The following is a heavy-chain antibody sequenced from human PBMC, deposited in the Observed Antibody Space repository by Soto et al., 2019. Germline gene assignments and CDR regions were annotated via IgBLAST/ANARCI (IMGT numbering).Heavy chain of an antibody. D-gene: IGHD6-13*01. J-gene: IGHJ6*02. Sequence: SVKVSCKASGFTFTSSAVQWVRQARGQRLEWIGWIVVGSGNTNYAQKFQERVTITRDMSTSTAYMELSSLRSEDTAVYYCAADSVDCSSWSEYYYYDTDVWRHGTPVTVS. V-gene: IGHV1-58*01. CDR3: AADSVDCSSWSEYYYYDTDV. CDR2: IVVGSGNT. CDR1: GFTFTSSA.